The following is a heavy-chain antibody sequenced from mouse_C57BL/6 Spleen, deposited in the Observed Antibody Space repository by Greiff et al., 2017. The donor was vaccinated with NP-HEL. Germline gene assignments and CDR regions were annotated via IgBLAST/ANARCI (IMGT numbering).Heavy chain of an antibody. CDR3: TRGPSSHWYFDV. J-gene: IGHJ1*03. V-gene: IGHV5-9-1*02. CDR2: ISSGGDYI. Sequence: EVKLVESGEGLVKPGGSLKLSCAASGFTFSSYAMSWVRQTPEKRLEWVAYISSGGDYIYYADTVKGRFTISRDNARNTLYLQMSSLKSEDTAMYYCTRGPSSHWYFDVWGTGTTVTVSS. CDR1: GFTFSSYA. D-gene: IGHD1-1*01.